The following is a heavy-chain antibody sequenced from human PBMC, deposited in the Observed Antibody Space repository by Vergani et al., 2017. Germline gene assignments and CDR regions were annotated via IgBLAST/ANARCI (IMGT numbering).Heavy chain of an antibody. CDR1: ADSISSGSYY. V-gene: IGHV4-39*01. CDR2: IYYSGLT. J-gene: IGHJ6*03. D-gene: IGHD5-18*01. CDR3: ARRHGYSYYYYYYMDV. Sequence: QLQLQQSGPGLVKPSETLFLTCTVSADSISSGSYYWGWIRQPPGKSLEWIGSIYYSGLTYYNPSLKSRVAISVDTSKNQFSLKLSSVTAADTAVYYCARRHGYSYYYYYYMDVWGKGTTVTVSS.